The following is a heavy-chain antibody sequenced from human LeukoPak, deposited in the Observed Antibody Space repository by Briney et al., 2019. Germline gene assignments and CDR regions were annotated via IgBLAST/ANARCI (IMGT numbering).Heavy chain of an antibody. Sequence: ASVKVSCKASGYTLTSYDFNWVRQATGQRPEWMGWMGPNSGDTGYAQKFQDRVTMTRNTSISTAYMELSSLRSDDTAVYYCARGPPNWGYDYWGPGTLVTVSS. V-gene: IGHV1-8*01. CDR2: MGPNSGDT. CDR1: GYTLTSYD. D-gene: IGHD7-27*01. J-gene: IGHJ4*02. CDR3: ARGPPNWGYDY.